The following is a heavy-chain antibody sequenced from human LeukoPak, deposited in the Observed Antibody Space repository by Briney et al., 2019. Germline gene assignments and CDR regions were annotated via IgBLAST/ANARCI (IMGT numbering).Heavy chain of an antibody. Sequence: SVKVSCKASGGTFSSYAISWVRQAPGQGLEWMGRIIPILSIANYAQKFQGRVTITADKSTSTAYMELSSLRSEDTAVYYCASHTYYYDSSGYYLYWGQGTLVTVSS. J-gene: IGHJ4*02. CDR3: ASHTYYYDSSGYYLY. CDR2: IIPILSIA. V-gene: IGHV1-69*04. CDR1: GGTFSSYA. D-gene: IGHD3-22*01.